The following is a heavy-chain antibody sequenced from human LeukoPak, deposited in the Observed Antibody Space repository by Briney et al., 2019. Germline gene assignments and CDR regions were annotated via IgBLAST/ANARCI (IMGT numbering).Heavy chain of an antibody. J-gene: IGHJ6*02. V-gene: IGHV3-21*01. CDR1: GFTFSSYS. CDR2: ISSSSSYI. Sequence: PGGSLRLSCAASGFTFSSYSMTWVRQAPGKGLEWVSSISSSSSYIYYADSVKGRFTISRDNAKNSLYLQMNSLRAEDTAVYYCARALEYDILTGYSPYGMDVWGQGTTVTVSS. CDR3: ARALEYDILTGYSPYGMDV. D-gene: IGHD3-9*01.